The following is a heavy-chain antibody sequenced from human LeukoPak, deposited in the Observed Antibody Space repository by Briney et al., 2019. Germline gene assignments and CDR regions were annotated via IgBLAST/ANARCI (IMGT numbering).Heavy chain of an antibody. CDR2: ISSSSTYI. V-gene: IGHV3-21*01. J-gene: IGHJ4*02. CDR1: GFTFSSYA. Sequence: GGSLRLSCAASGFTFSSYAMSWVRQAPGKGLEWVSSISSSSTYIYYADSLKGRFTISRDNAKNSLYLQMNSLRAEDTAVYYCARDLYGDYAHDYWGQGTLVTVSS. CDR3: ARDLYGDYAHDY. D-gene: IGHD4-17*01.